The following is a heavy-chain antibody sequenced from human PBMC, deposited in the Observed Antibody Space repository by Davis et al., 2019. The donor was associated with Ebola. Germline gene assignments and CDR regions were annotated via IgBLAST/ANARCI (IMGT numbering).Heavy chain of an antibody. CDR1: GFTFSSYN. V-gene: IGHV3-48*04. CDR3: AKVRDDY. J-gene: IGHJ4*02. Sequence: GESLKISCAASGFTFSSYNMNWVRQAPGKGLEWVSYITSSSSTIYYADSVKGRFTISRDNAKNSLYLQMNSLRAEDTAVYYCAKVRDDYWGQGTLVTVSS. CDR2: ITSSSSTI.